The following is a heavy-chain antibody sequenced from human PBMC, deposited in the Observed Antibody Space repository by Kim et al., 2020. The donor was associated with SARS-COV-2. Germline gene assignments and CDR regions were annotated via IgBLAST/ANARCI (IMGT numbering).Heavy chain of an antibody. CDR1: GGSISSSSYY. D-gene: IGHD2-8*01. J-gene: IGHJ4*02. CDR2: IYYSGST. Sequence: SETLSLTCTVSGGSISSSSYYWGWIRQPPGKGLEWIGSIYYSGSTYYNPSLKSRVTISVDTSKNQFSLKLSSVTAADTAVYYCARDKYADFDYWGQGTLVTVSS. V-gene: IGHV4-39*07. CDR3: ARDKYADFDY.